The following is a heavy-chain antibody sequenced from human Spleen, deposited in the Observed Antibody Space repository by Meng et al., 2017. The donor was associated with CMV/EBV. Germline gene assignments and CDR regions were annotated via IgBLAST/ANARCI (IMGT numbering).Heavy chain of an antibody. CDR1: GFTFSSYA. CDR3: ARELTGNHHFDY. Sequence: GESLKISCATSGFTFSSYAMNWVRQAPGKGLDWVSTTSGIVPGTCCADSVRGRFTISRDNSKDNLYLQMNTLRAEDTAVYYCARELTGNHHFDYWGQGTLVTVSS. V-gene: IGHV3-23*01. J-gene: IGHJ4*02. CDR2: TSGIVPGT. D-gene: IGHD3-9*01.